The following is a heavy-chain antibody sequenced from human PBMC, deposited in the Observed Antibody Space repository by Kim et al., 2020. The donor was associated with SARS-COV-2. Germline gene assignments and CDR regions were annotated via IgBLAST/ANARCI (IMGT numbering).Heavy chain of an antibody. J-gene: IGHJ4*02. Sequence: TNSNPSLKGRVTFSLDTSNNQFSLKLTSVTAADTAMYYCARGRNGNSFMGDWGQGTLVTASS. V-gene: IGHV4-59*09. CDR3: ARGRNGNSFMGD. D-gene: IGHD6-13*01. CDR2: T.